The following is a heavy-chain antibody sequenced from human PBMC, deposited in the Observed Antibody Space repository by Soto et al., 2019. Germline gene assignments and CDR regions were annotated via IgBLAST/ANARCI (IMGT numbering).Heavy chain of an antibody. V-gene: IGHV4-61*08. J-gene: IGHJ4*02. CDR1: GGSXSSGGYY. CDR2: IYYSGTT. Sequence: SETLSLTCTVSGGSXSSGGYYWSWIRQPPGKGLEWIGYIYYSGTTNYNSSLKGRVTISVDTSKNQFSLNLTSLTAADTATYYCARANCYCEYWGQGTLVTAPQ. CDR3: ARANCYCEY. D-gene: IGHD2-15*01.